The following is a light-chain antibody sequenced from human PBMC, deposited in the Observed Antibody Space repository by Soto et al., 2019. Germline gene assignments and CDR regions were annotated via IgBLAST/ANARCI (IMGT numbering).Light chain of an antibody. CDR3: CSYAGGNAWV. CDR2: EDN. CDR1: RRDVGGYNY. J-gene: IGLJ3*02. Sequence: QSALTQPASVSGSPGQSITISCTGTRRDVGGYNYVSWYQQHPGKAPRLIIFEDNKRPSGVSYRFSGSKSANTASLTIAGLQAEDEGDYYCCSYAGGNAWVFGGGTKLTVL. V-gene: IGLV2-23*01.